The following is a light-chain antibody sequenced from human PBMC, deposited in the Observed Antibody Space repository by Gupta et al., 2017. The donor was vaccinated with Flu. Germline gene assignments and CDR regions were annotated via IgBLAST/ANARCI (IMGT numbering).Light chain of an antibody. CDR1: HSVKYFY. CDR2: GAS. Sequence: EIVLTPSPGTLSLSPGEGATLSCRDSHSVKYFYLAWYQQKPGQAPRLLVHGASNRASGIPDRFSGSGAGTDFTLSIRKLEPEDSAVYFCQQYDIPPYSFGQGTKLEI. V-gene: IGKV3-20*01. CDR3: QQYDIPPYS. J-gene: IGKJ2*03.